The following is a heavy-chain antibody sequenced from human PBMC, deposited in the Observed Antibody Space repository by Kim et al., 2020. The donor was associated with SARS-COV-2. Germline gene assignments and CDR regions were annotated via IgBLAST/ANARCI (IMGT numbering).Heavy chain of an antibody. J-gene: IGHJ6*02. CDR2: VFHSGTT. CDR1: GASVTDDNW. Sequence: SETLSLTCAVSGASVTDDNWWSWVRQPPGKGLAWIAEVFHSGTTSYNPSLKGRVTISVDQSKNQFSLTLSSVTAADPAVYYCARQHYYYGMDVWGQGTTVTVSS. V-gene: IGHV4-4*02. CDR3: ARQHYYYGMDV.